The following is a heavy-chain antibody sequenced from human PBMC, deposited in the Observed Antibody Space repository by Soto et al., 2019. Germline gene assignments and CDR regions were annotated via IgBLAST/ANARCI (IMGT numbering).Heavy chain of an antibody. CDR2: ISFDGSNK. Sequence: PGESLKISCAASGLTFRSYAMHWVRQAPGKGLAWVAVISFDGSNKDYADSVKGRFTISRDNSKDMLYLQMDSLRAEDSALYYCAVGNYPYYFDYWGQGTRVTVSS. CDR3: AVGNYPYYFDY. V-gene: IGHV3-30-3*01. D-gene: IGHD3-10*01. J-gene: IGHJ4*02. CDR1: GLTFRSYA.